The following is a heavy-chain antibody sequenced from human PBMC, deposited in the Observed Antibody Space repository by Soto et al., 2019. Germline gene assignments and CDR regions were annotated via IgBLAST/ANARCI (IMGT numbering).Heavy chain of an antibody. CDR2: ISSSSSYI. D-gene: IGHD6-13*01. Sequence: SGGSLRLSCAASGFTFSSYSMNWVRQAPGKGLEWVSSISSSSSYIYYADSVKGRFTISRDNAKNSLYLQMNSLRAEDTAVYYCARDRSRRSRAPNYGMDVWGQGTTVTVSS. J-gene: IGHJ6*02. CDR3: ARDRSRRSRAPNYGMDV. V-gene: IGHV3-21*01. CDR1: GFTFSSYS.